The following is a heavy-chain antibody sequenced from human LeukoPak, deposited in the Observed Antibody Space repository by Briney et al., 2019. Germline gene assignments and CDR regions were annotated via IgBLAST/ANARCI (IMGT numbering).Heavy chain of an antibody. D-gene: IGHD2-2*03. CDR1: GYTFTSYA. Sequence: GASVKVSCKASGYTFTSYAMHWVRQAPGQRLEWMGWINAGNGNTKYSQEFQGRVTITRDTSASTAYMELGSLRSEDMAVYYCARAVDIEVGYFDYWGQGTLVTVSS. CDR3: ARAVDIEVGYFDY. J-gene: IGHJ4*02. CDR2: INAGNGNT. V-gene: IGHV1-3*03.